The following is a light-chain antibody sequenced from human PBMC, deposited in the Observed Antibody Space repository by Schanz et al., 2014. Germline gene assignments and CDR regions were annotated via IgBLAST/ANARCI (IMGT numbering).Light chain of an antibody. CDR2: AAS. CDR1: QSVRNNY. V-gene: IGKV3-20*01. CDR3: QQYGSSPRT. Sequence: ETVLTQSPGTLSLSPGEGATLSCRASQSVRNNYVSWYQQKPGQAPRLVIYAASRRATGIPDRFSGSGSGTVFTFTINRLEPEDFAVYYCQQYGSSPRTFGQGTKVEIK. J-gene: IGKJ1*01.